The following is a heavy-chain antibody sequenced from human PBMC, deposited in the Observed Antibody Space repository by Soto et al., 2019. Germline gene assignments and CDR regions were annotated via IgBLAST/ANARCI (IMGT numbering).Heavy chain of an antibody. J-gene: IGHJ6*02. Sequence: PGGSLRLSCAASGFTFSSYAMSWVRQAPGKGLEWVAVISYDGSNKYYADYVKGRFTISRDNSKNTLYLQMNSLRAEDTDVYYCAIEVDSIGYYYAGGMDFLGQGTTVTVS. CDR2: ISYDGSNK. CDR3: AIEVDSIGYYYAGGMDF. V-gene: IGHV3-30*03. D-gene: IGHD3-22*01. CDR1: GFTFSSYA.